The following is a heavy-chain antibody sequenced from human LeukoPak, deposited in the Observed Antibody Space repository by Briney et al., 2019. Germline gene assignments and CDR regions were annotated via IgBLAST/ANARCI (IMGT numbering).Heavy chain of an antibody. CDR2: IYSGGST. CDR3: ARVPGESFDI. J-gene: IGHJ3*02. V-gene: IGHV3-53*01. Sequence: GGSLRLSCTASGFIVGTTYLSWVRQAPGQGLECVSVIYSGGSTFYADSVKGRFTISRDNSKNTLYLQMNSLGADDTAVYYCARVPGESFDIWGHGKTVTVSS. CDR1: GFIVGTTY. D-gene: IGHD3-10*01.